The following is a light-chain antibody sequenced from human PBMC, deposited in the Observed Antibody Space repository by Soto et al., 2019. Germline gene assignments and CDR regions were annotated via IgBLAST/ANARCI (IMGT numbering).Light chain of an antibody. CDR2: NTN. CDR1: SGSVSTNYY. Sequence: QTVVTQEPSFSVSPGGTVTLTCGLTSGSVSTNYYPSWYQQTPGQAPRTLIYNTNTRSSGVPDRFSGSILASKAALTISGAQAKDESNYYCVLYLGGGIRVFGGGTKVTVL. V-gene: IGLV8-61*01. J-gene: IGLJ3*02. CDR3: VLYLGGGIRV.